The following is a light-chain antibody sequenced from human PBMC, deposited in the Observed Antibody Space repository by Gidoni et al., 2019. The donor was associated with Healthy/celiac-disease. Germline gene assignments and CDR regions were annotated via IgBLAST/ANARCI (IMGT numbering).Light chain of an antibody. CDR3: LQDYNYPWT. CDR1: QGIRND. Sequence: AIQMTQSPSSLSASVGDRVTITCRASQGIRNDLGWYQQKPGKGPTLLIYAASSLQSGVPSRFSGSGSGTDFTLTISSLQPEDFATYYCLQDYNYPWTFGQGTKVEIK. CDR2: AAS. J-gene: IGKJ1*01. V-gene: IGKV1-6*01.